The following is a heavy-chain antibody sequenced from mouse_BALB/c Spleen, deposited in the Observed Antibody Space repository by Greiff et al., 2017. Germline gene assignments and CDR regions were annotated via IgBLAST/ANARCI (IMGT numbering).Heavy chain of an antibody. CDR2: IRNKANGYTT. CDR1: GFTFTDYY. CDR3: ARESGNYAMDY. Sequence: EVMLVESGGGLVQPGGSLRLSCATSGFTFTDYYMSWVRQPPGKALEWLGFIRNKANGYTTEYSASVKGRFTISRDNSQSILYLQMNTLRAEDSATYYCARESGNYAMDYWGQGTSVTVSS. V-gene: IGHV7-3*02. D-gene: IGHD1-3*01. J-gene: IGHJ4*01.